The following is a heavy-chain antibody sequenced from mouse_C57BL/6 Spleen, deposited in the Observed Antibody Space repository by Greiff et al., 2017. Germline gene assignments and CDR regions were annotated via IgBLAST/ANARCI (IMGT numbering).Heavy chain of an antibody. J-gene: IGHJ4*01. Sequence: EVMLVESGGGLVKPGGSLKLSCAASGFTFSDYGMHWVRQAPEKGLEWVAYISSGSSTIYYADTVKGRFTISRDNAKNTLFLQMTSLRSEDTAMYSCARATTVVAPYAMDYWGQGTLVTVSA. D-gene: IGHD1-1*01. CDR3: ARATTVVAPYAMDY. CDR1: GFTFSDYG. CDR2: ISSGSSTI. V-gene: IGHV5-17*01.